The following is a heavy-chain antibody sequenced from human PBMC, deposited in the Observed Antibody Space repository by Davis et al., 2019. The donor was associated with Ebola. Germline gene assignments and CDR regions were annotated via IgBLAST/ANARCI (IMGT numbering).Heavy chain of an antibody. CDR1: GGSISSSSYY. J-gene: IGHJ5*02. V-gene: IGHV4-39*01. Sequence: SETLSLTCTVSGGSISSSSYYWGWIRQPPGKGLEWIGSIHYTGSTYYNPSLTSRVTISVDTSKNQFSLKLSSVTAADTAVYYCARHGGLGYCISTSCYADSWFDPWGQGSLVTVSS. D-gene: IGHD2-2*01. CDR3: ARHGGLGYCISTSCYADSWFDP. CDR2: IHYTGST.